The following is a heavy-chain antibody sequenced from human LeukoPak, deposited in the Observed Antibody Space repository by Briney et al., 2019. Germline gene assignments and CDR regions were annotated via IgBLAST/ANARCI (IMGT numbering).Heavy chain of an antibody. CDR2: IYYSGST. D-gene: IGHD3-9*01. V-gene: IGHV4-39*01. Sequence: NTSETLSLTCTVSGGSISSSSYYWGWIRQPPGKGLEWIGSIYYSGSTYYNPSLKSRVTISVDTSKNQFSLKLSSVTAADTAVYYCVRQVFDWLLFPPRPINFDYWGQGTLVTVSS. J-gene: IGHJ4*02. CDR1: GGSISSSSYY. CDR3: VRQVFDWLLFPPRPINFDY.